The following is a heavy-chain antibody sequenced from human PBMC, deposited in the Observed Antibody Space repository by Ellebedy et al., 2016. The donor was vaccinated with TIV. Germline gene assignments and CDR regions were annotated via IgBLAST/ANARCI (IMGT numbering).Heavy chain of an antibody. CDR1: GYTFTSYG. CDR3: ARERFWSGYSNWFDP. D-gene: IGHD3-3*01. V-gene: IGHV1-18*04. Sequence: ASVKVSCXASGYTFTSYGISWVRQAPGQGLEWMGWISAYNGNTNYAQKLQGRVTMTTDTSTSTAYMELRSLRSDDTAVYYCARERFWSGYSNWFDPWGQGTLVTVSS. CDR2: ISAYNGNT. J-gene: IGHJ5*02.